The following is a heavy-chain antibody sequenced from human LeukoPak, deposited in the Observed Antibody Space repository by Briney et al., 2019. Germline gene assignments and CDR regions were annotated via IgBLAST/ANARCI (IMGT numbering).Heavy chain of an antibody. CDR3: ARGVRQQLVQNWFDP. D-gene: IGHD6-13*01. CDR1: GYSISSGYY. Sequence: SETLSLTCTVSGYSISSGYYWGWIRQPPGKGLEWNGSIYHSGSTYYNPSLKSRVTISVDTSKNQFSLKLSSVTAADTAVYYCARGVRQQLVQNWFDPWGQGTLVTVSS. V-gene: IGHV4-38-2*02. J-gene: IGHJ5*02. CDR2: IYHSGST.